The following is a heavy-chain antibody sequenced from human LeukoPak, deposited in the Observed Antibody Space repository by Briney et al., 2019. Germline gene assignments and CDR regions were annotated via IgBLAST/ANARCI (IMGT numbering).Heavy chain of an antibody. V-gene: IGHV3-74*01. J-gene: IGHJ6*02. CDR2: NRDGSTT. Sequence: PLGFLRLSSAPSGFTLSSYRMHWVRETPGAGLVWVSRNRDGSTTNYADSVKGRFTISRDNAKNTLYLQMNSLRAEDAAVYYCARDEGTYGMDVWGQGTTVTVSS. CDR1: GFTLSSYR. D-gene: IGHD1-1*01. CDR3: ARDEGTYGMDV.